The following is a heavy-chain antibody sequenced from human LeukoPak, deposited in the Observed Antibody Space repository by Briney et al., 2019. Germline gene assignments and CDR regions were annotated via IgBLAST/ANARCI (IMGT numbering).Heavy chain of an antibody. Sequence: ASVKVSCKASGYTITDYYIHWVRQAPGQGLERMGWINPNSGGTILAQKFQGRVTMTRDTSINTAYMELSSLRSDDTAVYYCARVVRYFDWLPSYFDYWGQGTLVTVSS. CDR2: INPNSGGT. D-gene: IGHD3-9*01. CDR3: ARVVRYFDWLPSYFDY. CDR1: GYTITDYY. J-gene: IGHJ4*02. V-gene: IGHV1-2*02.